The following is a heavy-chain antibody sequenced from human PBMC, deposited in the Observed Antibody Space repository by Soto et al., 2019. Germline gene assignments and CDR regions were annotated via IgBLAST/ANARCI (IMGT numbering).Heavy chain of an antibody. V-gene: IGHV4-4*02. D-gene: IGHD1-26*01. CDR3: ARVSGSYYYGMDV. CDR2: IYHSGST. CDR1: GGSMCSSNW. J-gene: IGHJ6*02. Sequence: SETLSLTCAVSGGSMCSSNWWGWVRQPPGKGLEWIGEIYHSGSTNYNPSLKSRVTISVDKSKNQFSLKLSSVTAADTAVYYCARVSGSYYYGMDVWGQGTTVTVSS.